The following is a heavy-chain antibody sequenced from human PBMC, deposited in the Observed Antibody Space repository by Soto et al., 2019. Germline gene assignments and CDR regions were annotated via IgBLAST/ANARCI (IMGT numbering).Heavy chain of an antibody. D-gene: IGHD2-15*01. CDR3: TTGSVEGF. CDR2: IKTRDAGERT. J-gene: IGHJ6*02. V-gene: IGHV3-15*07. Sequence: EVQLVDSGGGLVKPGGSLRLSCEASGFSFSNAWMNWVRQAPGKGLEWVGRIKTRDAGERTNYAAPVQGRFTISRDYSKNTLYLQMNSRKTEDTAVYYCTTGSVEGFWGQGTTVTVSS. CDR1: GFSFSNAW.